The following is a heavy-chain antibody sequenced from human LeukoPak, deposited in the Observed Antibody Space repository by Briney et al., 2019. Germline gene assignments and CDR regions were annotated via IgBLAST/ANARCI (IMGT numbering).Heavy chain of an antibody. J-gene: IGHJ4*02. V-gene: IGHV3-43*01. CDR3: ARDSVFYYFDY. CDR2: ISWDGGST. CDR1: GFTFDDYT. Sequence: GGSLRLSCAASGFTFDDYTMHWVRQAPGKGLEWVSLISWDGGSTYYADSVKGRFTISRDNAKNSLYLQMNSLRAEDTAVYYCARDSVFYYFDYWGQGTLVTVSS.